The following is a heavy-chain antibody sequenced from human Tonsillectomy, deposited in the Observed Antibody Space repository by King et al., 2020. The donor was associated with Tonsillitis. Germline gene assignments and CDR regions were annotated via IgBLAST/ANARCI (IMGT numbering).Heavy chain of an antibody. CDR2: LYYSGST. CDR3: ARDRGYSSGWLDY. J-gene: IGHJ4*02. Sequence: VQLQESGPGLVKPSETLSLTCTVSGGSISSYYWSWIRQPPGKGLEWIGYLYYSGSTNYNPSLKSRVTISVDTSKNQFSLKLSSVTAADTAVYYCARDRGYSSGWLDYWGQGTLVTVSS. CDR1: GGSISSYY. D-gene: IGHD6-19*01. V-gene: IGHV4-59*01.